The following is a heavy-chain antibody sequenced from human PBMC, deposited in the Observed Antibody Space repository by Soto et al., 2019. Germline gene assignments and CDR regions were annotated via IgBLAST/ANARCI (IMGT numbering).Heavy chain of an antibody. Sequence: SETLSLTCTVSGGSISSSSYYWGWIRQPPGKGLEWIGSIYYSGSTYYNPSLKSRVTISVDTSKNQFSLKLSSVTAADTAVYYCARHITMVRGVIITSNYFDYWGQGTLVTVSS. CDR2: IYYSGST. D-gene: IGHD3-10*01. CDR3: ARHITMVRGVIITSNYFDY. J-gene: IGHJ4*02. V-gene: IGHV4-39*01. CDR1: GGSISSSSYY.